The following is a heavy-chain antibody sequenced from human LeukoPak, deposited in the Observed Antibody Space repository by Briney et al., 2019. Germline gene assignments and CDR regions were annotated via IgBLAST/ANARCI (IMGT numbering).Heavy chain of an antibody. CDR1: GYTYTGYY. CDR3: ARRMPGEPRPSYYYYYYMDV. J-gene: IGHJ6*03. Sequence: GASVKVSCKASGYTYTGYYMHWVRQAPGQGLEWMGWINPNSGGTNYAQKFQGRVTMTRDTSISTAYMELSRLRSDDTAVYYCARRMPGEPRPSYYYYYYMDVWGKGTTVTVSS. CDR2: INPNSGGT. V-gene: IGHV1-2*02. D-gene: IGHD3-16*01.